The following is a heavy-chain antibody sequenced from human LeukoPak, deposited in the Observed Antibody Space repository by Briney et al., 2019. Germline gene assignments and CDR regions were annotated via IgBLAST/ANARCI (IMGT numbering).Heavy chain of an antibody. Sequence: SETLSLTCTVSGYSISTSYYWSWIRQPPGKGLEWIGYIYYSGSTNYNPSLKSRVTISVDTSKNQFSLKLSSVTAADTAVYYCARWDGDYPTPDDYWGQGTLVTVSS. CDR2: IYYSGST. V-gene: IGHV4-59*12. CDR3: ARWDGDYPTPDDY. D-gene: IGHD4-17*01. J-gene: IGHJ4*02. CDR1: GYSISTSYY.